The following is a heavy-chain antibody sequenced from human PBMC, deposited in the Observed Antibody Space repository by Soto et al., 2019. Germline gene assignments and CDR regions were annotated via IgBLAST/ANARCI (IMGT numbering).Heavy chain of an antibody. D-gene: IGHD3-9*01. CDR1: GFTFSSYA. J-gene: IGHJ4*02. CDR2: ISGSGGST. CDR3: AKIPGPYDILTGYADY. Sequence: GGSLRLSCAASGFTFSSYAMSWVRQAPGKGLEWVSAISGSGGSTYYADSVKGRFTISRDNSKNTLYLQMNSLRAEDTAVYYCAKIPGPYDILTGYADYWGQGTLVTVSS. V-gene: IGHV3-23*01.